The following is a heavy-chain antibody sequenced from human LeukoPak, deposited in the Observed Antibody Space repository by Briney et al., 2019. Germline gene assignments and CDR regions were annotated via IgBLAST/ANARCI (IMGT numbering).Heavy chain of an antibody. CDR3: AKVAASTRNYDILTGYYMDYYYYYMDV. D-gene: IGHD3-9*01. V-gene: IGHV3-23*01. CDR2: ISGSGGST. J-gene: IGHJ6*03. Sequence: GGSLRLSCAASGFTFSSYAMSCVRQAPGKGLEWVSAISGSGGSTYYADSVKGRFTSSRDNSKNTLYLQMNSMRAEDTAVYYCAKVAASTRNYDILTGYYMDYYYYYMDVWGKGTTVTVSS. CDR1: GFTFSSYA.